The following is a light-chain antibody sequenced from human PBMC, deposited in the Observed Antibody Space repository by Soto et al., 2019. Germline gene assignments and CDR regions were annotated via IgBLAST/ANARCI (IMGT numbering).Light chain of an antibody. J-gene: IGLJ1*01. CDR1: RVDVGAYDF. CDR2: VVS. Sequence: QSALTQLHSVSGAHGQSLSITCTGTRVDVGAYDFVSWYQQHPGKAPKLLIYVVSGRPSGVPHRFSGSKSGNAASLTISGLQAEDEVDYYCSSFTTSHTYVFGKETKVTVL. V-gene: IGLV2-11*01. CDR3: SSFTTSHTYV.